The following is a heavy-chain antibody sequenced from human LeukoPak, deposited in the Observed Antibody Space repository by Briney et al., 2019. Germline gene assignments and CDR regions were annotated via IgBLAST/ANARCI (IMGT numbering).Heavy chain of an antibody. D-gene: IGHD5-18*01. CDR2: IYYSGST. J-gene: IGHJ4*02. CDR1: GGSISGSSYY. CDR3: ARGRGYPSY. Sequence: SETLSLTCTVSGGSISGSSYYWGWIRQPPGKGLEWIGSIYYSGSTYYNPSLKSRVTISVDTSKNQFSLKLSSVTAADTAVYYCARGRGYPSYWGQGTLVTVSS. V-gene: IGHV4-39*07.